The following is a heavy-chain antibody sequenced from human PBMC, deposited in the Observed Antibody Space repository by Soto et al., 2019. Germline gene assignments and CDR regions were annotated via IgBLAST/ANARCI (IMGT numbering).Heavy chain of an antibody. CDR3: ARGLSVTLSDN. V-gene: IGHV4-31*03. D-gene: IGHD4-17*01. J-gene: IGHJ4*02. CDR2: IYYSGST. Sequence: QVQLQESGPGLVKPSQTLSLTCTVSGGSISTGGYYWTWIRQHPGKGLEWIGYIYYSGSTYYNPSLKSRVTISVDTAKNQFSLKLSSVTAADTAVYYCARGLSVTLSDNWGQGTLVTVSS. CDR1: GGSISTGGYY.